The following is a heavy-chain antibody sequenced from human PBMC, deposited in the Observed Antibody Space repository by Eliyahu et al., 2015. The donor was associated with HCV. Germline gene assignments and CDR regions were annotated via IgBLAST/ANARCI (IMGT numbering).Heavy chain of an antibody. J-gene: IGHJ4*02. CDR3: TRGIDSSIDY. D-gene: IGHD6-6*01. Sequence: QVQLQQSGPGVVQPSQTLSLTCGISGDXVSKNGVAWNWIRQSPSRGLEWLGRTYYSSKWNIEYAVDVKSRITITSDTSKNQFSLHLNSVTPEDTAVYYCTRGIDSSIDYWGQGTLVTVSS. V-gene: IGHV6-1*01. CDR1: GDXVSKNGVA. CDR2: TYYSSKWNI.